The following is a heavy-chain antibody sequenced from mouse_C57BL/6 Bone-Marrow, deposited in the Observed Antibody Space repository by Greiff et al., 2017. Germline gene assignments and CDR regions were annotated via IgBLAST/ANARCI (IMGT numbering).Heavy chain of an antibody. V-gene: IGHV1-69*01. Sequence: QVQLQQPGAELVMPGASVKLSCKASGYTFTSYWMHWVKQRPGQGLEWIGEIDPADSYTNYNQKFKGKSTLTVDKSSSTAYMQLSSLTSEDSAVYYCAREGDDYDGYAMDYWGQGTSVTVSS. D-gene: IGHD2-4*01. CDR1: GYTFTSYW. CDR3: AREGDDYDGYAMDY. J-gene: IGHJ4*01. CDR2: IDPADSYT.